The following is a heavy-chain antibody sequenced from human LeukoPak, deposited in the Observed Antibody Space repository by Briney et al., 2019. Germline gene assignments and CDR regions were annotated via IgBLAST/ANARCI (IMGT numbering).Heavy chain of an antibody. CDR3: AREGSSGRYFDY. V-gene: IGHV4-4*02. CDR2: IYHSGST. CDR1: GGSISSSNW. J-gene: IGHJ4*02. Sequence: PSETLSLTCAVSGGSISSSNWWSWVRQPPGKGPEWIGEIYHSGSTNYNPSLKSRVTISVDRSKNQFSLKLSSVTAADTAVYYCAREGSSGRYFDYWGQGTLVTVSS. D-gene: IGHD5-12*01.